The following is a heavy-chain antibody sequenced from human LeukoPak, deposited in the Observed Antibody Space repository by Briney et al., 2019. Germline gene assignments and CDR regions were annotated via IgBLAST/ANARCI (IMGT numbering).Heavy chain of an antibody. CDR2: IYTSGST. CDR1: GGSLSSYF. V-gene: IGHV4-4*09. CDR3: ARSYTTSSPFDY. Sequence: SETLSLTCNVAGGSLSSYFWSWVRQPPGKGLEWIGYIYTSGSTNYNPSIKSRATISVDTSKNQFSLHLSSVTAADTAVYYCARSYTTSSPFDYWGQGTLVTVSS. D-gene: IGHD6-6*01. J-gene: IGHJ4*02.